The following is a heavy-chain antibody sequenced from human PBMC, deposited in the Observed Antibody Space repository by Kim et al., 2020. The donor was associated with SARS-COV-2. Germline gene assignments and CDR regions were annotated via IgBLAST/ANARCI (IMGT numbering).Heavy chain of an antibody. CDR1: GFTFSSYG. CDR3: ARDSHTSSDAFDI. Sequence: GGSLRLSCAASGFTFSSYGMHWVLQAPGKGLEWVAVIWYDGSNKYYADSVKGRFTISRDNSKNTLYLQMNSLRAEDTAVYYCARDSHTSSDAFDIWGQGTMVTVSS. V-gene: IGHV3-33*01. J-gene: IGHJ3*02. CDR2: IWYDGSNK.